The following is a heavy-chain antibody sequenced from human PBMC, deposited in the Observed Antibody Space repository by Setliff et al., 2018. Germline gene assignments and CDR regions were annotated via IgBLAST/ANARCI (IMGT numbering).Heavy chain of an antibody. V-gene: IGHV4-34*01. CDR2: INHSGSS. CDR1: GGSFSDYH. CDR3: ARGGGYNSGSYQGGFYYMDV. Sequence: SETLPLTCAVYGGSFSDYHWSWIRQTPGKGLEWIGKINHSGSSTYNPSLKSRVTISLYTSKSQFSLTLSPVTAADTAVYYCARGGGYNSGSYQGGFYYMDVWGKGTTVTVSS. D-gene: IGHD6-19*01. J-gene: IGHJ6*03.